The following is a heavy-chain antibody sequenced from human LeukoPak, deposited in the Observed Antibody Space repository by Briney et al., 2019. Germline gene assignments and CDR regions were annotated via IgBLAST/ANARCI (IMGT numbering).Heavy chain of an antibody. CDR2: IYYSGST. Sequence: SETLSLTCTVSGGSISSYYWSWIRQPPGKELEWIGYIYYSGSTNYNPSLKSRVTISVDTSKNQFSLRLGSVTAADTAVYYCARHRTGSYPIDFDYWGQGILVTVSS. CDR3: ARHRTGSYPIDFDY. J-gene: IGHJ4*02. D-gene: IGHD3-10*01. CDR1: GGSISSYY. V-gene: IGHV4-59*08.